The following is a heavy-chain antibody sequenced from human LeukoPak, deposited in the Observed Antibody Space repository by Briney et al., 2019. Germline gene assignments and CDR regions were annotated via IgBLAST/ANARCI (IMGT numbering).Heavy chain of an antibody. Sequence: PSETLSLTCTVSGGSISSFHWNWLRQSPGRGLEWIGYIYGGGVTNYNPSLRFRVTMSIDTSKNKLSLNLKSVTAEDTAVYYCARSVGSNWSYFFDYWGQGTLVTVPS. D-gene: IGHD6-13*01. CDR3: ARSVGSNWSYFFDY. V-gene: IGHV4-59*01. CDR1: GGSISSFH. CDR2: IYGGGVT. J-gene: IGHJ4*02.